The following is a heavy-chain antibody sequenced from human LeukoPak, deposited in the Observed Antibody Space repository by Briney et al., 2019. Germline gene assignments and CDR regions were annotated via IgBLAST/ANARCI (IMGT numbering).Heavy chain of an antibody. CDR2: MHPNSGDT. CDR3: ARDLYRDSLPVSWFDP. Sequence: ASVKVSCKTSGYTFTGYYIHWVRQAPGQGLEWMGRMHPNSGDTNYAQKFQGRVTMTRDTSVSTAYMELSSLRSDDTAVYYCARDLYRDSLPVSWFDPWGQGTLVTVSS. V-gene: IGHV1-2*06. D-gene: IGHD4-11*01. CDR1: GYTFTGYY. J-gene: IGHJ5*02.